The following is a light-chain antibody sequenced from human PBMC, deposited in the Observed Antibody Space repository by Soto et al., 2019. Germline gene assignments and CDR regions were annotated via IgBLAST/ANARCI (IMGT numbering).Light chain of an antibody. J-gene: IGLJ1*01. CDR1: SSNIGAGYV. CDR2: SDN. CDR3: QTYDNNSDYV. Sequence: QSVLTQPASVSGAPGQRVTISCTGSSSNIGAGYVVHWYQQLPGAAPKLLIFSDNNRPSGVPDRFSGSKSGISASLAITGLQTEDEADYYCQTYDNNSDYVFGTGTKVTV. V-gene: IGLV1-40*01.